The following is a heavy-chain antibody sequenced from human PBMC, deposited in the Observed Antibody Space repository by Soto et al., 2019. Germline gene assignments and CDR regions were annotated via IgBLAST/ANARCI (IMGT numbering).Heavy chain of an antibody. Sequence: GGSLRLSCAASGFTFSSYGMHWVRQAPGKGLEWVAVISYDGSNKYYADSVKGRFTISRDNSKNTLYLQMNSLRAEDTAVYYCAKDLGYCSGGSCYGSGAFDIWGQGTMVTVSS. CDR2: ISYDGSNK. CDR1: GFTFSSYG. CDR3: AKDLGYCSGGSCYGSGAFDI. D-gene: IGHD2-15*01. J-gene: IGHJ3*02. V-gene: IGHV3-30*18.